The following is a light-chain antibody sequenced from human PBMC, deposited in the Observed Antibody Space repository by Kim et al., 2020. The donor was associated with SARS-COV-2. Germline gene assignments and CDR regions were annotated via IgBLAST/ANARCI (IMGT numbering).Light chain of an antibody. J-gene: IGLJ1*01. CDR1: KLGDKY. V-gene: IGLV3-1*01. Sequence: VSPGQTASITFSGDKLGDKYACWYQQKPGQSPVLVIYQDSKRPSGIPERFSGSNSGNTATLTISGTQAMDEADYYCQAWDSSTEVFGTGTKVTVL. CDR3: QAWDSSTEV. CDR2: QDS.